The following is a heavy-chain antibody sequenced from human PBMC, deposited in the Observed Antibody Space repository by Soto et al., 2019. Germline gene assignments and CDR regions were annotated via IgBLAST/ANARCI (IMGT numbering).Heavy chain of an antibody. CDR2: VSDDGSEQ. CDR3: ARDPTGGYFHYDY. CDR1: GFSLRDYG. D-gene: IGHD1-26*01. J-gene: IGHJ4*02. Sequence: GGSLRLSCAASGFSLRDYGMHWVRQAPGKGLEYVAAVSDDGSEQYYADSMRGRFTISRDNSKNTVYLQLDSLTTGDTAVYYCARDPTGGYFHYDYWGQGALVTVSS. V-gene: IGHV3-30*17.